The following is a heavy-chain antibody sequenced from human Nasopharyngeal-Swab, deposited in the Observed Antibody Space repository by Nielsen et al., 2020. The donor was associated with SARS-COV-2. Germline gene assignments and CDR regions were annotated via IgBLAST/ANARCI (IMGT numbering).Heavy chain of an antibody. J-gene: IGHJ3*02. CDR1: GFTFSSYA. CDR3: ARGGLGGGAFDI. Sequence: GESLKISCAAPGFTFSSYAMHWVRQAPGKGLEWVAVISYDGSNKYYADSVKGRFTISRDNSKNTLYLQMNSLRAEDTAVYYCARGGLGGGAFDIWGQGTMVTVSS. D-gene: IGHD3-16*01. CDR2: ISYDGSNK. V-gene: IGHV3-30-3*01.